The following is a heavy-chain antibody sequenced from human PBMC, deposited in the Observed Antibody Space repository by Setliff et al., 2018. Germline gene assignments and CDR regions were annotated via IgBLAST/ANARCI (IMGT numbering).Heavy chain of an antibody. CDR2: IRTKANSYAT. V-gene: IGHV3-73*01. Sequence: PGESLKISCAASGFTLSDSTMHWVRQASGKGLEWVGRIRTKANSYATAYATSVQDRFTISRHDSESTTYLQMNGLKTEDTAVYYCVRHMTYYDFWRGYYSTSDAFHVWGQGTMVTVSS. D-gene: IGHD3-3*01. J-gene: IGHJ3*01. CDR1: GFTLSDST. CDR3: VRHMTYYDFWRGYYSTSDAFHV.